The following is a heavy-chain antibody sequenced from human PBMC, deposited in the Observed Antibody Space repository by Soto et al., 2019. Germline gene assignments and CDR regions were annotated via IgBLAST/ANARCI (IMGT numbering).Heavy chain of an antibody. D-gene: IGHD6-6*01. CDR1: GGSFSGYY. Sequence: SETLSLTCAVYGGSFSGYYWSWIRQPLGKGLEWIGEINHSGSTNYNPSLKSRVTISVDTSKNQFSLKLSSVTAADTAVYYCARRSSSYYYYYGMDVWGQGTTVTVSS. CDR3: ARRSSSYYYYYGMDV. J-gene: IGHJ6*02. CDR2: INHSGST. V-gene: IGHV4-34*01.